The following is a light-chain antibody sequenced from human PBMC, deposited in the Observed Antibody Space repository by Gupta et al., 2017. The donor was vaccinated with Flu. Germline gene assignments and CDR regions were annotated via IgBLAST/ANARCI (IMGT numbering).Light chain of an antibody. CDR1: QSIRNW. CDR2: QAS. CDR3: QQDERYSLT. J-gene: IGKJ4*01. V-gene: IGKV1-5*03. Sequence: IQMTQSPYTLSVSVGVRLTITCPASQSIRNWVAPYQQKPVKAPSLMIYQASSIQSGVPSRFRGSGSGTEFTLTISRLQPEDFATYYCQQDERYSLTFGGGTKVE.